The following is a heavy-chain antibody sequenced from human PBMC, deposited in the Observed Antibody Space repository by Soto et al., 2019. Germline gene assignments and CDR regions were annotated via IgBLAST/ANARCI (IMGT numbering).Heavy chain of an antibody. D-gene: IGHD4-17*01. J-gene: IGHJ6*02. CDR1: GGSISSSSYY. CDR3: ARWGGTTVTRYGMDV. V-gene: IGHV4-39*01. Sequence: SSETLSLTCTVSGGSISSSSYYWGWIRQPPGKGLEWIGSIYYSGSTYYNPSLKSRVTISVDTSKNQFSLKLSSVTAADTAVYYCARWGGTTVTRYGMDVWGQGTTVTVSS. CDR2: IYYSGST.